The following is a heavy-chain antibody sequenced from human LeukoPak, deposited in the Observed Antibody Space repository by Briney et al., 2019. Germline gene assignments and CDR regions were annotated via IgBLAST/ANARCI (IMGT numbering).Heavy chain of an antibody. V-gene: IGHV4-61*08. CDR2: NMNT. CDR3: ATYYVNGAGRGH. CDR1: GASVSSGDHL. Sequence: SETLSLTCIVSGASVSSGDHLWSWIRQAPGKGLEWIGHNMNTYYNPSLKSRVTISIDTSKNQFSLMLSTVTAADTAIYYCATYYVNGAGRGHWGPGTLVTVSS. D-gene: IGHD2-8*01. J-gene: IGHJ4*02.